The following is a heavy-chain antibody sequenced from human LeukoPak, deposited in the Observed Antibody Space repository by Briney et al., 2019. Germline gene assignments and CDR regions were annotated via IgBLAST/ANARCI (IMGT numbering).Heavy chain of an antibody. CDR2: IYSGGST. D-gene: IGHD5-18*01. J-gene: IGHJ4*02. Sequence: GGSLRLSRAASGYTVSSNYISCVRQAPGKGLEWVSVIYSGGSTYYADSVKGRFTISRDNSKNTLYLQMNSLRAEDTSVYYCARDPGTAMDYWGQGTLVTVSS. CDR3: ARDPGTAMDY. V-gene: IGHV3-53*01. CDR1: GYTVSSNY.